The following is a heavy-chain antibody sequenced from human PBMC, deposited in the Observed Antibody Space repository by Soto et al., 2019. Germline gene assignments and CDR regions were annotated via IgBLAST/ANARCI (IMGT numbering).Heavy chain of an antibody. CDR3: ARDRGGSWGLGY. V-gene: IGHV4-31*03. J-gene: IGHJ4*02. CDR2: IYYSGTT. Sequence: QVQLQESGPGLIKPSQTLSLTCTVSGDSINTDAYYWSWIRQYPGKGLEWIGYIYYSGTTNYNPSLKGRVTISVDPSNNQFSLKLTSVTAADTAVYYCARDRGGSWGLGYWGQGTLVTVSS. CDR1: GDSINTDAYY. D-gene: IGHD1-26*01.